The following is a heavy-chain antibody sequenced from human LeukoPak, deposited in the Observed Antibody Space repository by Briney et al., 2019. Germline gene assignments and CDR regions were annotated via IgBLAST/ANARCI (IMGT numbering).Heavy chain of an antibody. CDR2: IYYSGST. J-gene: IGHJ4*02. V-gene: IGHV4-59*01. CDR3: ARMDYGSGSKGAYDY. D-gene: IGHD3-16*01. CDR1: GGSISSYY. Sequence: SETLSLTCIVSGGSISSYYWSWIRQPPGKGLEWIGYIYYSGSTNYNPSLKSRVTISVDTSKNQFSLKLSSVTAADTAVYYCARMDYGSGSKGAYDYWGQGTLVTVSS.